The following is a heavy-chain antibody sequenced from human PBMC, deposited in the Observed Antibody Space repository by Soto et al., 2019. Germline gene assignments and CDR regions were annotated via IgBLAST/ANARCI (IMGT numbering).Heavy chain of an antibody. CDR3: ARRSWVFDI. V-gene: IGHV4-34*01. J-gene: IGHJ3*02. CDR1: GESFSGYY. CDR2: INHSGST. D-gene: IGHD7-27*01. Sequence: PSETLSLTCAVYGESFSGYYWSWIRQPPGKGLEWIGEINHSGSTNYNPSLKSRVTISVDTSKNQFSLKLSSVTAADTAVYYCARRSWVFDIGGQGTMVTVSS.